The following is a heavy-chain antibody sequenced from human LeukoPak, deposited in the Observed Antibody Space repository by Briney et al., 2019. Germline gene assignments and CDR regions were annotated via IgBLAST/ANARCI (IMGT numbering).Heavy chain of an antibody. V-gene: IGHV4-34*01. CDR1: GGSFSDYY. CDR3: ARDRGI. J-gene: IGHJ3*02. CDR2: IKQGGST. Sequence: SETLSLTCAVYGGSFSDYYWSWISQPPGKGLEWIGEIKQGGSTNYNPSLKNQVTISVDTSKNQFSLKLSSVTAADTAVYYCARDRGIWRQATMVTVSS.